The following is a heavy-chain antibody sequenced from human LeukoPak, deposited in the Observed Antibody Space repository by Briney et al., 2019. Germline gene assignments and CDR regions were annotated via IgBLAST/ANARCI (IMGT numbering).Heavy chain of an antibody. V-gene: IGHV4-39*07. J-gene: IGHJ3*02. CDR3: ARLRRDGYNLAAFDI. D-gene: IGHD5-24*01. Sequence: PSETLSLTCTVSGGSISSSSYYWGWLRQPPGRGLEWIGSIYYSGSTYYNRSLKSRVTISVDTSKNQFSLKLSSVTAAYTAVYYCARLRRDGYNLAAFDIWGQGTMVTVSS. CDR1: GGSISSSSYY. CDR2: IYYSGST.